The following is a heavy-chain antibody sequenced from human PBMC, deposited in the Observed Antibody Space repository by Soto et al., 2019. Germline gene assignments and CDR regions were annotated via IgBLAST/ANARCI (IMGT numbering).Heavy chain of an antibody. D-gene: IGHD2-2*01. Sequence: SETLSLTCAVYGGSFSGYYWSWIRQPPGKGLEWIGEINHSGSTNYNPSLKSRVTISVDTSKNQFSLKLSSVTAADTAVYYCARLKLVPAAIWDYYYYMDVWGKGTTVTVSS. CDR3: ARLKLVPAAIWDYYYYMDV. CDR1: GGSFSGYY. V-gene: IGHV4-34*01. J-gene: IGHJ6*03. CDR2: INHSGST.